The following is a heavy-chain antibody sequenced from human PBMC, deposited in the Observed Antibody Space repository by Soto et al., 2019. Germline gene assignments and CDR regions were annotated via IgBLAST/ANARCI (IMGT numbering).Heavy chain of an antibody. CDR3: AKDQGYYCSGGSCYSGFFDY. Sequence: EVQLLESGGGLVQPGGSLRLSCAASGFTFSSYAMSWVRQAPGKGLEWVSAISGSGGSTYYADSVKGRFTISRDNSKNTLYLQMNSLRDEDTAVYYCAKDQGYYCSGGSCYSGFFDYWGQGTLVTVSS. CDR2: ISGSGGST. D-gene: IGHD2-15*01. CDR1: GFTFSSYA. J-gene: IGHJ4*02. V-gene: IGHV3-23*01.